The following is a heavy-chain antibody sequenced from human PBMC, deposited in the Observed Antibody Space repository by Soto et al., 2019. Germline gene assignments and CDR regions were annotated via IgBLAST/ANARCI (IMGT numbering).Heavy chain of an antibody. CDR3: ARQTYCSSTSCYTVDS. D-gene: IGHD2-2*02. V-gene: IGHV5-51*01. CDR1: GYSFTNYW. J-gene: IGHJ4*02. CDR2: IYLGDSDT. Sequence: GESLKISCKGSGYSFTNYWIGWVRQMPGKGLEWMGIIYLGDSDTRYSPSFQGQVTISADKSISTAYLQWSSLKASDTAMYYCARQTYCSSTSCYTVDSWGQGTLVTVSS.